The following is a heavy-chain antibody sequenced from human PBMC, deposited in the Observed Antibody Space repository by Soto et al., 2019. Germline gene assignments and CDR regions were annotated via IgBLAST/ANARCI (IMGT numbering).Heavy chain of an antibody. V-gene: IGHV3-11*01. CDR2: ISGNGRII. D-gene: IGHD4-17*01. Sequence: QVLLVESGGGLVKPGGSLRLSCATSGFIFSDYYMHWIRQAPGKGLGWISYISGNGRIIQYAASAKGRFTISRDNAQNSLYLHMNSLRAEDTALYFCARDFDADSRTDFDSWGQGTLVTVSS. CDR1: GFIFSDYY. J-gene: IGHJ4*02. CDR3: ARDFDADSRTDFDS.